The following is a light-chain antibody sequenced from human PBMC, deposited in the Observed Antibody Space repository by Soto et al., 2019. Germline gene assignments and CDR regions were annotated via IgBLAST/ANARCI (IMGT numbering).Light chain of an antibody. CDR3: QAWDSDTYV. V-gene: IGLV3-1*01. CDR1: KLGDKY. CDR2: QDK. J-gene: IGLJ1*01. Sequence: SYELTQPPSVFVSPGQTASITCSGDKLGDKYACWYQQKPGQSPVLVIYQDKKRPSGIPERFSGSNSGNTATLTISGTQAMDEADYYCQAWDSDTYVFGTGTKVTVL.